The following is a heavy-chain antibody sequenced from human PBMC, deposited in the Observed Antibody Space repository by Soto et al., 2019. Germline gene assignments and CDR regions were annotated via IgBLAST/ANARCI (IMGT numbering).Heavy chain of an antibody. CDR1: GFTFIGSA. Sequence: PGGSLRLSCAASGFTFIGSAMHWVLQASGKGLEWVGRIRSKANSYATAYAASVKGRFTISRDDSKNTAYLQMNSLKTEDTAVYYCTRLHVDTAMATDYYYYGMDVWGQGTTVTVSS. J-gene: IGHJ6*02. D-gene: IGHD5-18*01. CDR3: TRLHVDTAMATDYYYYGMDV. CDR2: IRSKANSYAT. V-gene: IGHV3-73*01.